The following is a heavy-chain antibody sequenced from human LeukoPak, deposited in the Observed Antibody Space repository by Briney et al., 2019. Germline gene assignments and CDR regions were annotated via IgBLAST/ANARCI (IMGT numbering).Heavy chain of an antibody. CDR1: GFTFTNAW. V-gene: IGHV3-15*01. Sequence: GGSLRLSCAASGFTFTNAWMSWVRQAPGKGLEWVGRLKSKIDGGTTDYAAPVKGRFSISRDDSKNTLYLQMNSLKTEDTAVYYCTTDASGDYGDDFDYWGQGALVTVSS. CDR3: TTDASGDYGDDFDY. D-gene: IGHD4-17*01. J-gene: IGHJ4*02. CDR2: LKSKIDGGTT.